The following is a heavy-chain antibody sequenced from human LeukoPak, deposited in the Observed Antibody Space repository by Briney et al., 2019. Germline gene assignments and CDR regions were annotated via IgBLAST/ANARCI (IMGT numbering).Heavy chain of an antibody. Sequence: GGSLRLSCAASGFTFTDYCISWVRQAPGKGLEWVASINQDGSTKIYVNSVKGRFTISRDNAKESVYLQMDSLTADDTAVYYCARSLWPEDSWGQGTQVTVSS. CDR3: ARSLWPEDS. J-gene: IGHJ4*02. D-gene: IGHD1-14*01. CDR1: GFTFTDYC. V-gene: IGHV3-7*01. CDR2: INQDGSTK.